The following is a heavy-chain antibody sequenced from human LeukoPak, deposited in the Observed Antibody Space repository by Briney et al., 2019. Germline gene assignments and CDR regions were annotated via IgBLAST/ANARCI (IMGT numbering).Heavy chain of an antibody. D-gene: IGHD6-6*01. V-gene: IGHV4-59*01. CDR1: GGSISSYY. CDR2: IYYSGST. J-gene: IGHJ6*03. CDR3: ARDWGVGGRPGYMDV. Sequence: SETLSLTCTVSGGSISSYYWSWIRQPPGKGLEWIGYIYYSGSTNYNPSLKSRVTILVDTSKNQVSLKLSSVTAADTAVYFCARDWGVGGRPGYMDVWGKGITVTVSS.